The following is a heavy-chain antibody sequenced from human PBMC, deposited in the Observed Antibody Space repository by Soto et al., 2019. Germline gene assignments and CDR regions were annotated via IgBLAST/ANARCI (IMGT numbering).Heavy chain of an antibody. Sequence: DVQLVESGGGLVQPGGSLRLSCAGSGSTLGTYSMNWVRQAPGKGLEWISYISSSSSIIYYADSVKGRFTISRDNAKSSLYLQMNSLRDEDTAVYYCARPYSNRCSIYYGMDVWGQGTTVIVSS. CDR2: ISSSSSII. CDR1: GSTLGTYS. J-gene: IGHJ6*02. D-gene: IGHD6-13*01. V-gene: IGHV3-48*02. CDR3: ARPYSNRCSIYYGMDV.